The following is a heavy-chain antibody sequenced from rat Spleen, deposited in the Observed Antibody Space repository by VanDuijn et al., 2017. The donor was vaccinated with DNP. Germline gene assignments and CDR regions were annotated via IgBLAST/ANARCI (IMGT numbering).Heavy chain of an antibody. D-gene: IGHD1-1*01. CDR3: TTGLQWWDYFDY. CDR1: GFTFSNYG. J-gene: IGHJ2*01. CDR2: ITNSGGST. Sequence: EVQLVESGGGLVQPGRSLKLSCAASGFTFSNYGMAWVRQAPTKGLEWVASITNSGGSTYYRDSVKGRFTISRDNAKSTLYLQMDSLRSEDTATYYCTTGLQWWDYFDYWGQGVMVTVSS. V-gene: IGHV5-27*01.